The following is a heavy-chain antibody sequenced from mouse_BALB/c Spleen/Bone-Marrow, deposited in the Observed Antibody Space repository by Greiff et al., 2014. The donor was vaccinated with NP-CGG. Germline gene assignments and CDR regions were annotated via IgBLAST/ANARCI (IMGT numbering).Heavy chain of an antibody. CDR2: IYPSDSYT. D-gene: IGHD2-10*02. CDR3: TREYGNYKGHWYFDV. V-gene: IGHV1-69*02. J-gene: IGHJ1*01. Sequence: VQLQQSGAELVRPGASVKLSCKASGYTFTSYWINWVKQRPGQGLEWIGNIYPSDSYTNYNQKFKDKATLTVDKSSSTAYMQLSSPTSEDSAVYYCTREYGNYKGHWYFDVWGAGTTVTVSS. CDR1: GYTFTSYW.